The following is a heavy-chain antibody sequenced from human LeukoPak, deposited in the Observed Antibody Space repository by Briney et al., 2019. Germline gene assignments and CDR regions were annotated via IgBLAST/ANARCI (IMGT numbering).Heavy chain of an antibody. CDR1: GFISSSYW. CDR3: ASGYSSGWYYY. Sequence: GGSLRLSCAASGFISSSYWMSWVRQAPGKGLEWVANIKQDGSEKYYVDSVKGRFTISRDNAKNSLYLQMNSLRAEDTAVYYCASGYSSGWYYYWGQGTLVTVSS. J-gene: IGHJ4*02. V-gene: IGHV3-7*01. D-gene: IGHD6-19*01. CDR2: IKQDGSEK.